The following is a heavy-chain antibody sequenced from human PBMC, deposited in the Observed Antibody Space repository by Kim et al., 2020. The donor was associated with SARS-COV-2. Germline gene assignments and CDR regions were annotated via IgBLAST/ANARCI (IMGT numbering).Heavy chain of an antibody. J-gene: IGHJ6*01. Sequence: GGSLRLSCAASGFTFSSYAMHWVRQAPGKGLEWVAVISYDGSNKYYADSVKGRFTISRDNSKNTLYLQMNSLRAEDTAVYYCSGAASSSWYSLGADYYD. D-gene: IGHD6-13*01. CDR1: GFTFSSYA. CDR2: ISYDGSNK. CDR3: SGAASSSWYSLGADYYD. V-gene: IGHV3-30-3*01.